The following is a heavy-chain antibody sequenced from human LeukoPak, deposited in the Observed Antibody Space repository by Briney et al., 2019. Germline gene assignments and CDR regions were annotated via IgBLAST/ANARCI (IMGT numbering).Heavy chain of an antibody. CDR1: GLMFRDAA. J-gene: IGHJ3*01. Sequence: TGGSPRLSCAASGLMFRDAAMTWVRQAPGKGLEWVSLIASSGLNTYYADSVRGRFTISRDNSKNTLSLQMNSLRVEDTAIYYCARDIELSTWGLGTLVTVSS. CDR2: IASSGLNT. CDR3: ARDIELST. V-gene: IGHV3-23*01. D-gene: IGHD5-12*01.